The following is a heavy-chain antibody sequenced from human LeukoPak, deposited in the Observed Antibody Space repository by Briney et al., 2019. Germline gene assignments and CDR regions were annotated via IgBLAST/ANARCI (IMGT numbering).Heavy chain of an antibody. CDR2: INHSGST. CDR1: GGSFSGYY. Sequence: PSETLSLTCAVYGGSFSGYYWSWIRQPPGKGLEWIGEINHSGSTNYNPSLKSRVTISVDTSKNQFSLKLSSVTAADTAAYYCARGPMEAAAGPDYWGQGTLVTVSS. V-gene: IGHV4-34*01. D-gene: IGHD6-13*01. J-gene: IGHJ4*02. CDR3: ARGPMEAAAGPDY.